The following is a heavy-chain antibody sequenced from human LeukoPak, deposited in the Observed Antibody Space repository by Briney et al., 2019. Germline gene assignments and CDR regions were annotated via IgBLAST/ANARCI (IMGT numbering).Heavy chain of an antibody. CDR3: ARHSGMYYFDY. CDR1: GGSSSGYY. V-gene: IGHV4-34*01. D-gene: IGHD1-26*01. CDR2: INHSGST. Sequence: SETLSLTCAVYGGSSSGYYWSWIRQPPGKGLEWIGEINHSGSTNYNPSLKSRVTISVDTSKNQFSLKLSSVTAADTAVYYCARHSGMYYFDYWGQGTLVTVSS. J-gene: IGHJ4*02.